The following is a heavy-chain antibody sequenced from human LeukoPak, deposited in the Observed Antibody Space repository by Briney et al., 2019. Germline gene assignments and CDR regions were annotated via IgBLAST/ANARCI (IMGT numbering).Heavy chain of an antibody. V-gene: IGHV1-69*05. Sequence: RASVKVSCKASGGTFSSYAISWARQAPGQGLEWMGGIIPIFGTANYAQKFQGRVTITTDESTSTAYMELSSLRSEDTAVYYCAREIPRSYSIPQTYNWFDPWGQGTLVTVSS. CDR1: GGTFSSYA. J-gene: IGHJ5*02. CDR3: AREIPRSYSIPQTYNWFDP. CDR2: IIPIFGTA. D-gene: IGHD3-10*01.